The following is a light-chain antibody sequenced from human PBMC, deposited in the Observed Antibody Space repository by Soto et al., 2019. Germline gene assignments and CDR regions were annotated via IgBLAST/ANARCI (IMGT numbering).Light chain of an antibody. CDR1: QSVSSN. Sequence: EIVMTQSPATLSVSPGERVTLSCRASQSVSSNLAWYQQKRGQAPRLLIYGASTRATDIPARFSGSGSGTEFTLTITSLQSEDFAVYYCQQYNDWPRTFGQGTKVE. J-gene: IGKJ1*01. CDR3: QQYNDWPRT. CDR2: GAS. V-gene: IGKV3-15*01.